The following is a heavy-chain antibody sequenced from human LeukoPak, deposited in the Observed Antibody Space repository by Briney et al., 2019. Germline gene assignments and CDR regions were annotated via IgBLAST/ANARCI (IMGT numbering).Heavy chain of an antibody. D-gene: IGHD6-13*01. CDR1: GYTFTNYA. V-gene: IGHV7-4-1*02. CDR2: INTNTGHP. Sequence: GASVKVSCKASGYTFTNYAMNWVRQAPGQGLEWMGGINTNTGHPTYAQGFTGRFVFSLDTSVSTAYLQINSLKAEDIGVYYCARDLMGIAYRGAFYYWGQGTLVTVSS. CDR3: ARDLMGIAYRGAFYY. J-gene: IGHJ4*02.